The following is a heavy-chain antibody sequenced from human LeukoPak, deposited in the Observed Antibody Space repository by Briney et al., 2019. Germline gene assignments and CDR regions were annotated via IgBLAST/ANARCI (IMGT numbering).Heavy chain of an antibody. Sequence: SETLSLTCAVSGGSISSSNWWNWVRQAPGKGLEWIGEIYHSGSTDYNPSLRGRVAISVDKSKNQFSLKLSSVTAADTAVYYCARGPNTSGWYRGYFDYWGQGTLVTVSS. V-gene: IGHV4-4*02. CDR3: ARGPNTSGWYRGYFDY. D-gene: IGHD6-19*01. CDR1: GGSISSSNW. J-gene: IGHJ4*02. CDR2: IYHSGST.